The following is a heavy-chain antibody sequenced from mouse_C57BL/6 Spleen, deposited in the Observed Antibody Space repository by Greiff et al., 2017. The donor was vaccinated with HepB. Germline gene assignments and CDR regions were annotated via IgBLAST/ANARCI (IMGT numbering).Heavy chain of an antibody. J-gene: IGHJ2*01. D-gene: IGHD2-4*01. CDR3: AREVIKGFDY. CDR2: ISYDGSN. CDR1: GYSITSGYY. Sequence: EVQRVESGPGLVKPSQSLSLTCSVTGYSITSGYYWNWIRQFPGNKLEWMGYISYDGSNNYNPSLKNRISITRDTSKNQFFLKLNSVTTEDTATYYCAREVIKGFDYWGQGTTLTVSS. V-gene: IGHV3-6*01.